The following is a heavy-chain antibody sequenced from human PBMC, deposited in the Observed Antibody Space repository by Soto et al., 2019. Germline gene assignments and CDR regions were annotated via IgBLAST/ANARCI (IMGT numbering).Heavy chain of an antibody. J-gene: IGHJ1*01. CDR2: IIPIFGTA. D-gene: IGHD3-22*01. Sequence: SVKVSCKASGGTFSSYAISWVRQAPGQGLEWMGGIIPIFGTANYAQKFQGRVTITADESTSTAYMELSSLRSEDTAVYYCASNLYYYDSSGYPQHWGQGTLVAVSS. V-gene: IGHV1-69*13. CDR1: GGTFSSYA. CDR3: ASNLYYYDSSGYPQH.